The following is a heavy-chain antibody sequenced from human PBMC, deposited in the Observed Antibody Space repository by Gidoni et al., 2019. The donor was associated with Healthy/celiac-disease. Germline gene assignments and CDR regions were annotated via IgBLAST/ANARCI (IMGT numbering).Heavy chain of an antibody. D-gene: IGHD3-16*01. CDR3: ARGLAPSIRRAGEFDP. Sequence: QVQLQQWGAGRLKPSETLCLTCAVYGGSFSGYCWSWIRQPPGKGLEWIGEINHSGSTNYNPSLKSRVTISVDTSTNQSSLKLSSVTAADTAVYYCARGLAPSIRRAGEFDPWGQGTLVTVSS. J-gene: IGHJ5*02. CDR2: INHSGST. V-gene: IGHV4-34*01. CDR1: GGSFSGYC.